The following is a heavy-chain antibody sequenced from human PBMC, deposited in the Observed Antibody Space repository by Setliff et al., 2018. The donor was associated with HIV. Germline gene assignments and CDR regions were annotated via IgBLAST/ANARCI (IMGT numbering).Heavy chain of an antibody. D-gene: IGHD3-9*01. J-gene: IGHJ4*02. V-gene: IGHV1-69-2*01. Sequence: AASVKVSCKASGGTLTTYGISWVRQAPGQGLEWMGRVDPEDGETIYAEKFRGRVTITADTSADTAYMELSSLRSEDTAVYYCATVKYFDWLLSTWGQGTLVTVSS. CDR1: GGTLTTYG. CDR2: VDPEDGET. CDR3: ATVKYFDWLLST.